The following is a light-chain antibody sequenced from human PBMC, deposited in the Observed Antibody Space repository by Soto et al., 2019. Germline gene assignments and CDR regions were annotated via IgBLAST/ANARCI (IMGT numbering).Light chain of an antibody. CDR1: QTVSSTY. CDR3: QQYGTSVT. CDR2: AES. J-gene: IGKJ4*01. Sequence: EIVLTQSPGTLSLSPGERTTLSCRASQTVSSTYFAWYQQKPGQAPRLLIYAESSRATGIPDRFSGSGSGTDFTLTISRLEPEDFAVYYCQQYGTSVTFVGGTKVQIK. V-gene: IGKV3-20*01.